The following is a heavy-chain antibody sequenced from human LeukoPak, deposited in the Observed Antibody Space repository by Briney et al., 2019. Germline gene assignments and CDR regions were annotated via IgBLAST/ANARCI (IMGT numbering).Heavy chain of an antibody. D-gene: IGHD1-26*01. V-gene: IGHV3-66*01. CDR1: GFTVSNNY. CDR3: TRAAVGATGDYYGMDV. J-gene: IGHJ6*02. CDR2: IYSGGTT. Sequence: GGSLRLSCAASGFTVSNNYMSWVRQAPGKGLEWVSIIYSGGTTYYGDSVKGRFTISRDNSKNTVYLQMNSLRAEDTAVYYCTRAAVGATGDYYGMDVWGQGTTVTVSS.